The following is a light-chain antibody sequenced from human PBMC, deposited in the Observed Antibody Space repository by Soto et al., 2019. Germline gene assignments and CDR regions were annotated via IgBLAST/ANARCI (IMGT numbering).Light chain of an antibody. Sequence: EIVMTQSPATLSVSPWERATLSCRASHSVSSDLAWYQQKPGQAPRLLIYGASTRATGIPARFSGSRSGTDFTLTISSLEPEDFGVYFCHQRNKFGQGTRLEI. CDR1: HSVSSD. V-gene: IGKV3D-15*01. CDR3: HQRNK. J-gene: IGKJ5*01. CDR2: GAS.